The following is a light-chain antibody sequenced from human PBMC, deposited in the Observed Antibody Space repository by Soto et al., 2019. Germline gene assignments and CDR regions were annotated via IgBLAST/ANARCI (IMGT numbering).Light chain of an antibody. CDR2: GDP. CDR1: SPNIGGNT. CDR3: ATWDDSLNGVV. V-gene: IGLV1-44*01. Sequence: QSALTQPPSASGTPGQRVTISCSGSSPNIGGNTVKWYQQVPGTAPKLLIHGDPLRPSGVPDRFSGSKSGTSASLAISGLQSEDEAEYYCATWDDSLNGVVFGGGTKVTVL. J-gene: IGLJ2*01.